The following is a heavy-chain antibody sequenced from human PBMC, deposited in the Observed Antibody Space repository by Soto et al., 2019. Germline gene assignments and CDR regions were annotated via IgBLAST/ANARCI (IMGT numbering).Heavy chain of an antibody. J-gene: IGHJ4*02. V-gene: IGHV3-11*04. CDR1: GFTFSDYY. CDR3: ARPYTYCGGDCYFVYYFDY. Sequence: GGSLRLSCAASGFTFSDYYMSWIRQAPGKGLEWVSYISISGSIIYYADSVKGRFTISRDNAKNSLYLQMNSLRAEDTAVYYCARPYTYCGGDCYFVYYFDYWGQGTLVTVSS. CDR2: ISISGSII. D-gene: IGHD2-21*02.